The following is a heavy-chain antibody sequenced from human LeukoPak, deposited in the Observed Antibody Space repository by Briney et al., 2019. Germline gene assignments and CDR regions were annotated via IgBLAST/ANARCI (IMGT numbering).Heavy chain of an antibody. CDR1: GGSISTSTYY. CDR3: ARTISLGALDY. CDR2: IYYSGST. D-gene: IGHD1-26*01. J-gene: IGHJ4*02. Sequence: SETLSLTCTVSGGSISTSTYYWAWIRQPPGKGLEWIGSIYYSGSTYYNPSLKSRITISVDTSKNQFSLKLSSVTAADTAVYYCARTISLGALDYWGREPWSPSPQ. V-gene: IGHV4-39*01.